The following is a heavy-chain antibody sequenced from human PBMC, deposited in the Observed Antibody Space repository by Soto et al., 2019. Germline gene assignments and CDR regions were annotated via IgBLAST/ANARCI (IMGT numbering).Heavy chain of an antibody. CDR2: ISSSSSYI. CDR1: GFTFSSYS. J-gene: IGHJ4*02. CDR3: AGGVTGYYSRSGY. Sequence: EVQLVESGGGLVKPGGSLRLSCAASGFTFSSYSMNWVRQAPGKGLEWVSSISSSSSYIYYADSVKGRFTLSRDNGKHSLYLQMNSLRAEDTAVYYCAGGVTGYYSRSGYWGQGTLVTVSS. D-gene: IGHD3-22*01. V-gene: IGHV3-21*01.